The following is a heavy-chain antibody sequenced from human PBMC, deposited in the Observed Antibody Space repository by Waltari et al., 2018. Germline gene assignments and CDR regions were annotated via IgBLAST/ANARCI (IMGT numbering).Heavy chain of an antibody. Sequence: QVTLKESGPALVKPTQTLTLTCTFSGFSLSTSGMRVSWIRQPPGKALEWLARIDWDDDKFYSTSLKTRLTIAKDTSKNQVVLTMTNMDPVDTATYYCARSIFVITFGGVIAHYFDYWGQGTLVTVSS. CDR1: GFSLSTSGMR. D-gene: IGHD3-16*02. CDR3: ARSIFVITFGGVIAHYFDY. CDR2: IDWDDDK. V-gene: IGHV2-70*04. J-gene: IGHJ4*02.